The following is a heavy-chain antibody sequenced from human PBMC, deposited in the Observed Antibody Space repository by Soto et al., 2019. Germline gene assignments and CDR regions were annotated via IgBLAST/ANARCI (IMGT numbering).Heavy chain of an antibody. CDR1: GFAVINYW. CDR3: SRVYRGSSSYYAFDI. V-gene: IGHV3-74*03. D-gene: IGHD3-3*01. Sequence: EVQLVESGGGLVQPGGSLRLSCAASGFAVINYWMHWVRQAPGEGLVWVSRISRDGSTTTYADSVTGRFTISRDNANNTLYLQMNSVRAEDTAVYYCSRVYRGSSSYYAFDIWGQGTMVTVSS. J-gene: IGHJ3*02. CDR2: ISRDGSTT.